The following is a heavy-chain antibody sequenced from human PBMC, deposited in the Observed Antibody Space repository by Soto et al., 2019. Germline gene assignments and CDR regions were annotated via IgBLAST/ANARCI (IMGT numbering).Heavy chain of an antibody. Sequence: PGGSLRLSCAASGFTFSAYVMSWVRQAPGKGLEWVSSITSSGGGTYYADSVNGRFAVSRDNSKNTVYLQMNSLRDEDTAVYYCAKLTAAWGQGTLVTVS. CDR2: ITSSGGGT. D-gene: IGHD6-13*01. CDR1: GFTFSAYV. J-gene: IGHJ4*02. CDR3: AKLTAA. V-gene: IGHV3-23*01.